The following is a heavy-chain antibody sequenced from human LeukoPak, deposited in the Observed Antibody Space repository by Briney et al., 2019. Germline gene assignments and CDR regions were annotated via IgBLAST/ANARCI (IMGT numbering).Heavy chain of an antibody. CDR2: INPSAGST. CDR1: GYTFTNYY. J-gene: IGHJ3*02. CDR3: ARDHRGKQLWFTRPDEFDAFDI. D-gene: IGHD5-18*01. V-gene: IGHV1-46*01. Sequence: GASVKVSCKASGYTFTNYYMHWVRQAPGQGLEWMGIINPSAGSTSYAQKFQGRITVTRDTSTSTVYMELRSLRPEDTAVYYCARDHRGKQLWFTRPDEFDAFDIWGQGTMVTVSS.